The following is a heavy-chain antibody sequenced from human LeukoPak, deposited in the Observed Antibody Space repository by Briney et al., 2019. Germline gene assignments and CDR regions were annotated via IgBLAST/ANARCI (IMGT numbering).Heavy chain of an antibody. J-gene: IGHJ4*02. CDR3: ARDLSKPSDF. CDR1: GFTFSSYS. CDR2: LYIDDTT. V-gene: IGHV3-53*01. Sequence: GGSLRLSCAASGFTFSSYSMNWVRQAPRKGLEWVSVLYIDDTTYYRDSVKGRFTISRDNSKNTLFLQMNSLRPEDTAVYYCARDLSKPSDFWGQGTLVTVSS.